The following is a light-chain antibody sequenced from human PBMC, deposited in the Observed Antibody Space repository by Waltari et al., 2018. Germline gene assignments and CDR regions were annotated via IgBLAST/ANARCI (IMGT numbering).Light chain of an antibody. J-gene: IGLJ1*01. CDR3: SSYTTSTTLL. CDR2: DVG. V-gene: IGLV2-14*01. Sequence: QSALTQPASVSGSPGQSITISCTGSSTDVGAYNFVSWYQQHPGKVPKLILYDVGNRTSGISHRFSASKSGNTASLTISGLQEEDEGEYYCSSYTTSTTLLFGTGTRLTVL. CDR1: STDVGAYNF.